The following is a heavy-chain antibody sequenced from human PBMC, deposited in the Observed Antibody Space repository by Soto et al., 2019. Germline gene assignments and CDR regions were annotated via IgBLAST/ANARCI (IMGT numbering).Heavy chain of an antibody. CDR1: GFTFSGSA. CDR2: IRSKANSYAT. Sequence: EVQLVESGGGLVQPGGSLKLSCAASGFTFSGSAMHWVRQASGKGLEWVGRIRSKANSYATAYAASVKGRFTISRDDSXXTXYXXMNSLKPEDTAVYYCTRFVLVPAASDYYYYYGMDVWGQGTTVTVSS. CDR3: TRFVLVPAASDYYYYYGMDV. J-gene: IGHJ6*02. D-gene: IGHD2-2*01. V-gene: IGHV3-73*01.